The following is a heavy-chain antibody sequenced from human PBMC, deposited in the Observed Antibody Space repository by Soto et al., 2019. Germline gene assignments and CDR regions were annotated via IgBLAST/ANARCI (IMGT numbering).Heavy chain of an antibody. D-gene: IGHD6-13*01. J-gene: IGHJ4*02. Sequence: QVQLQESGPGLVKPSQTLSHTCTVSGGSISSGGYFWSWVRQHPGKGLEWIWNIYYSGRTYYNPSLKSRDTISVDTSKNQFSMKLSSVTAADTAVYYCARFAREENPKVGSWYYFDYWGQGTRVTVSS. CDR1: GGSISSGGYF. CDR3: ARFAREENPKVGSWYYFDY. V-gene: IGHV4-31*03. CDR2: IYYSGRT.